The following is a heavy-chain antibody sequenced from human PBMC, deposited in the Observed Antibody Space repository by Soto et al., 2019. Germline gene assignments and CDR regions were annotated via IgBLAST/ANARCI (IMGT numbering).Heavy chain of an antibody. V-gene: IGHV3-48*03. CDR1: GFTFSSYE. D-gene: IGHD3-10*01. Sequence: GGSLRLSCAASGFTFSSYEMNWVRQAPGKGLEWVSYISSSGLTTYYADFAEGRFTISRDNAKDSLYLHLNSLRVGDTAVYYCARYGTRGDWWGLGTQVTVSS. J-gene: IGHJ5*01. CDR3: ARYGTRGDW. CDR2: ISSSGLTT.